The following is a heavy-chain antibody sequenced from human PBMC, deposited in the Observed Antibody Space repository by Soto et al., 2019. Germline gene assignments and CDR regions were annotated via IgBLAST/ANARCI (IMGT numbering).Heavy chain of an antibody. CDR2: ISYDGSNK. CDR1: GFTFSSYG. Sequence: QVQLVESGGGVVQPGRSLRLSCAASGFTFSSYGMHWVRQAPGKGPEWVAVISYDGSNKYYADSVKGRFTISRDNSKNTLYLQMNSLRAEDTAVYYCAKQMEGYCSGGSCYSVALDIWGRGTMVTVSS. D-gene: IGHD2-15*01. CDR3: AKQMEGYCSGGSCYSVALDI. J-gene: IGHJ3*02. V-gene: IGHV3-30*18.